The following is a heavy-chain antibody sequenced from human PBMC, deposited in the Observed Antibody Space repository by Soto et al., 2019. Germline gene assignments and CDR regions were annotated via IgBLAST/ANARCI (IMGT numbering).Heavy chain of an antibody. CDR3: ARSTAIRYLDY. V-gene: IGHV4-31*03. J-gene: IGHJ4*02. Sequence: SETLSLTCTVSGGSISSGGYYWSWIRQHPGKGLEWIGYIYYSGSTYYNPSLKSRVTISVDTSKNQFSLKLSSVTAADTAVYYCARSTAIRYLDYWGQGTLVAVSS. CDR2: IYYSGST. D-gene: IGHD2-2*02. CDR1: GGSISSGGYY.